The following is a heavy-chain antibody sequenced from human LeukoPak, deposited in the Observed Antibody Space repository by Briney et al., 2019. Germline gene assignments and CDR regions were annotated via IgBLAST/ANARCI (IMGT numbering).Heavy chain of an antibody. CDR1: GFTFSSYW. CDR3: ARDSSDSSLPQAGKYFDY. Sequence: GGSLRLSCAASGFTFSSYWMSWVRQAPGKGLEWVANIKQDGSEKYYVDSVKGRFTISRDNAKNSLYLQMNSLRAEDTAVYYCARDSSDSSLPQAGKYFDYWGQGTLVTVSS. CDR2: IKQDGSEK. J-gene: IGHJ4*02. D-gene: IGHD6-13*01. V-gene: IGHV3-7*01.